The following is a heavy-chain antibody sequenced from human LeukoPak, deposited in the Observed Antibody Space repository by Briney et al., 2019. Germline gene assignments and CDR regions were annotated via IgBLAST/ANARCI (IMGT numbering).Heavy chain of an antibody. CDR3: ARDYEGSSGYYEGFDY. J-gene: IGHJ4*02. Sequence: PGRSLRLSCAASGFTFSSYAMHWVRQAPGKGLEWVAVISYDGSNKYYADSVKGRFTISRDNSKNTLYLQMNSLRAEDTAVYYCARDYEGSSGYYEGFDYWGQGTLVTVSS. CDR2: ISYDGSNK. D-gene: IGHD3-22*01. V-gene: IGHV3-30-3*01. CDR1: GFTFSSYA.